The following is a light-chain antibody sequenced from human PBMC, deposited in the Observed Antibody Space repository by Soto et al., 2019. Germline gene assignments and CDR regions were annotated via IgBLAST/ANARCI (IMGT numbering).Light chain of an antibody. CDR1: QSVGSD. Sequence: EIVMTQSPATLSVSPGARTALFCRASQSVGSDLVWYRQKPGQAPRLLIYGASNRATGVPDRFSGSGSGTVFTLTISSLQSDDFAVYYCQQRSNWLFGPGTKVDIK. V-gene: IGKV3-15*01. CDR2: GAS. CDR3: QQRSNWL. J-gene: IGKJ3*01.